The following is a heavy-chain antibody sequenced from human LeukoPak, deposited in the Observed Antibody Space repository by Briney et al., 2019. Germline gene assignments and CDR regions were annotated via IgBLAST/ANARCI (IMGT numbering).Heavy chain of an antibody. Sequence: SVKVSCKAAGCTFSSYAISWVRQPPAQGLEWMGRIIPILGIANYSQKFQGRVTITADKSTSTAYMELSSLRAEDTAVYYCPRDRYDAPLDYWGQGTLVTLSS. CDR2: IIPILGIA. V-gene: IGHV1-69*04. J-gene: IGHJ4*02. D-gene: IGHD1-1*01. CDR1: GCTFSSYA. CDR3: PRDRYDAPLDY.